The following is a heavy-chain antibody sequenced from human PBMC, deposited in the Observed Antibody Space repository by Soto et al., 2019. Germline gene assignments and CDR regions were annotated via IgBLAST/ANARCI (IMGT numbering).Heavy chain of an antibody. Sequence: SETLSLTCAVYGGSFSGYYWSWIRQPPGKGLEWIGEINHSGSTNYNPSLKSRVTISVDTSKNQFSLKLRSVTAADTAVYYCARAFGYSGYDDAFDIWGQGTMVTVSS. D-gene: IGHD5-12*01. CDR3: ARAFGYSGYDDAFDI. CDR2: INHSGST. V-gene: IGHV4-34*01. CDR1: GGSFSGYY. J-gene: IGHJ3*02.